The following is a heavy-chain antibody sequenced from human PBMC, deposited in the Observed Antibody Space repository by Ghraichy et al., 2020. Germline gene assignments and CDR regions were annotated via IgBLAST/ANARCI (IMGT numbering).Heavy chain of an antibody. V-gene: IGHV4-59*01. CDR1: GGSISSYY. CDR3: AIALIAAAGRGDAFDL. CDR2: IYYSGST. Sequence: SETLSLTCTVFGGSISSYYWSWIRQPPGKGLEWIGYIYYSGSTNYNPSLKSRVTISVDPSKNQFSLKLSSVTAADTAVYYCAIALIAAAGRGDAFDLWGQVTMVTVSA. J-gene: IGHJ3*01. D-gene: IGHD6-13*01.